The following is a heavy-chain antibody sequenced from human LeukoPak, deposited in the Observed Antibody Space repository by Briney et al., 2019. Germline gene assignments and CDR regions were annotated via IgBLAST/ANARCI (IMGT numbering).Heavy chain of an antibody. D-gene: IGHD1-7*01. J-gene: IGHJ4*02. V-gene: IGHV3-30*04. CDR3: AKSLRTRIYYFDY. CDR2: KAFDGSDE. Sequence: GGSLRLSCAASGFIFSSYAMHWVRQAPGKGLEWVAVKAFDGSDEYYADSVKGRFTISRDNSKNTLYLQMNSLRGEDTAMYYCAKSLRTRIYYFDYWGQGTLVTVSS. CDR1: GFIFSSYA.